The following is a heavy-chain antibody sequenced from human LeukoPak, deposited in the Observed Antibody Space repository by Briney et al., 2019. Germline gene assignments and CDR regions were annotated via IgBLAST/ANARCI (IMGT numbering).Heavy chain of an antibody. CDR2: IYYSGST. CDR1: GGSISSSSYY. CDR3: AREFVDTAMVTWD. V-gene: IGHV4-39*07. D-gene: IGHD5-18*01. J-gene: IGHJ4*02. Sequence: SSETLSLTCTVSGGSISSSSYYWGWIRQPPGKGLEWIGSIYYSGSTYYNPSLKSRVTISVDTSKNQFSLKLSSVTAADTAVYYCAREFVDTAMVTWDWGQGTPVTVSS.